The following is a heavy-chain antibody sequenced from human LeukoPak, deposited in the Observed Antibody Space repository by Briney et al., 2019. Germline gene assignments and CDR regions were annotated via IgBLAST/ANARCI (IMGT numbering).Heavy chain of an antibody. CDR2: INHSGST. J-gene: IGHJ5*02. D-gene: IGHD3-10*01. V-gene: IGHV4-34*03. Sequence: SETLSLTCAVSGGSFSGYYWSWIRQPPGKGLEWIGEINHSGSTNYNPSLKSRVTISVDTSKNQFSLKLSSVTAADTAVYYCKRHIIPMVRGVNEAPPWGQGTLVTVSS. CDR1: GGSFSGYY. CDR3: KRHIIPMVRGVNEAPP.